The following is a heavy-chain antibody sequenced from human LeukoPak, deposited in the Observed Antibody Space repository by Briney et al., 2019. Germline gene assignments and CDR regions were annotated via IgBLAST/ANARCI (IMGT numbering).Heavy chain of an antibody. J-gene: IGHJ4*02. CDR1: GYTFTGYY. D-gene: IGHD3-22*01. V-gene: IGHV1-2*02. CDR3: ARGSLLNYDSSGYGRY. Sequence: GASVKVSCKASGYTFTGYYMHWVRQAPGQGLEWMGWINPNNWGTNYAQKYTGRVTMPRDRYISTAYMELSRLRSDDTAVYYCARGSLLNYDSSGYGRYWGQRTLVTVSS. CDR2: INPNNWGT.